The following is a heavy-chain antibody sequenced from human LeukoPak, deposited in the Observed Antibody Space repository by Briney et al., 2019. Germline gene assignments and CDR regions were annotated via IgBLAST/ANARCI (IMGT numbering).Heavy chain of an antibody. CDR2: IYYSGST. Sequence: SETLSLTCTVSGGSISSYFWSWIRQPPGKGLEWIGYIYYSGSTNYNPSLKSRVTISVNTSKNQFSLKLSSVTAADTAVYYCATIAVAGKKGVDYWGQGTLVTVSS. J-gene: IGHJ4*02. CDR1: GGSISSYF. CDR3: ATIAVAGKKGVDY. D-gene: IGHD6-19*01. V-gene: IGHV4-59*01.